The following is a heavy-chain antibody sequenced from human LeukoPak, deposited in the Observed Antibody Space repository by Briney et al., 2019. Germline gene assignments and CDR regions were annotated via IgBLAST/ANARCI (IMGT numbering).Heavy chain of an antibody. Sequence: RPGGSLRLSCAASGFTFSSYEMNWVRQAPGKGLEWVSYISSGGSTIYYADSVKGRFTISRDNAKNSLYLQMNSLRAEDTAVYYCATSRTTGDAFDIWGQGTMVTVSS. D-gene: IGHD1-14*01. CDR3: ATSRTTGDAFDI. CDR2: ISSGGSTI. J-gene: IGHJ3*02. V-gene: IGHV3-48*03. CDR1: GFTFSSYE.